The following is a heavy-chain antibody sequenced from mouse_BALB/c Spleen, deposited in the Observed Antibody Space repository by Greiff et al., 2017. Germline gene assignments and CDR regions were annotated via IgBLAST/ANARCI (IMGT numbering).Heavy chain of an antibody. D-gene: IGHD3-1*01. CDR3: ARARGSCAMDY. V-gene: IGHV1S135*01. CDR1: GYSFTGYY. J-gene: IGHJ4*01. CDR2: IDPYYGGT. Sequence: EVQLQQSGPELEKPGASVKLSCKASGYSFTGYYMNWVKQSNGKGLEWIENIDPYYGGTSYNQKFKGKATLTVDKSSSTAYMQLKSLTSEDSAVYYCARARGSCAMDYWGQGTSVTVSS.